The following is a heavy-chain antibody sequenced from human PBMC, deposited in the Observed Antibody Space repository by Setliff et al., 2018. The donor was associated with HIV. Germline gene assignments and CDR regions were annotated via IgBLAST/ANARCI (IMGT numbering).Heavy chain of an antibody. V-gene: IGHV2-26*01. D-gene: IGHD3-10*01. J-gene: IGHJ5*02. CDR3: ARFFDTMVRGVIITTGSFDP. Sequence: KSGPTLVNPPETLTLTCTVSGFSLSDARMGVSWIRQPPGKALEWLAHIFSNDEKSYSTSLKSRLTISKDTSKSQVVLTMTNTDPVDTATYYCARFFDTMVRGVIITTGSFDPWGQGTLGTVSS. CDR2: IFSNDEK. CDR1: GFSLSDARMG.